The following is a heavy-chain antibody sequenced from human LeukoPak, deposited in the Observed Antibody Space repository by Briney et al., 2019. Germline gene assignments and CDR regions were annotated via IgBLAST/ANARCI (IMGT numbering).Heavy chain of an antibody. D-gene: IGHD6-13*01. CDR2: IRFDGSNK. CDR3: ARLGGGSSWYGPFDY. J-gene: IGHJ4*02. Sequence: QSGGSLRVSCAASGFTFRSFGIHWVRQAPGKGLEWVAFIRFDGSNKNYADSVKGRFTISRDNSKNTLYLQMNSLRAEDTAVYYCARLGGGSSWYGPFDYWGQGTLVTVSS. CDR1: GFTFRSFG. V-gene: IGHV3-30*02.